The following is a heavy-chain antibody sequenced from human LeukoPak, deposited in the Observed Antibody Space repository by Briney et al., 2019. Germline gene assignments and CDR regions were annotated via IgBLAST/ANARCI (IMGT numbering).Heavy chain of an antibody. CDR2: ISAYNGNT. V-gene: IGHV1-18*03. CDR1: GYTFTSYG. D-gene: IGHD3-3*01. J-gene: IGHJ5*02. CDR3: ARDSRRYYDFWSGYNNNWFDP. Sequence: ASVKVSCKASGYTFTSYGISWVRQAPGQGLEWMGWISAYNGNTNYAQKLQGRVTMTTDTSTSTAYMELSSLRSEDMAVYYCARDSRRYYDFWSGYNNNWFDPWGQGTLVTVSS.